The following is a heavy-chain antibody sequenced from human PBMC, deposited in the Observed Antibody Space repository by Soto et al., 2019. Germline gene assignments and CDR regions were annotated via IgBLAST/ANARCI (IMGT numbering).Heavy chain of an antibody. CDR1: GASSSTCYYS. D-gene: IGHD1-7*01. J-gene: IGHJ4*02. V-gene: IGHV4-30-2*01. Sequence: SETLSLTCSVSGASSSTCYYSWSWIRHPPGKGLEWIGNIYHTGGTHYNPSLKSRVTISVDRSKNQFSLNLSSVTAADTAVYYCARVFSNFWYFFDFWGQGSLVTVSS. CDR2: IYHTGGT. CDR3: ARVFSNFWYFFDF.